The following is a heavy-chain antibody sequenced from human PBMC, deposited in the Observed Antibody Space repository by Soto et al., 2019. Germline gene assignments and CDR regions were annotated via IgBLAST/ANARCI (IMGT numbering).Heavy chain of an antibody. CDR2: VYHSGST. V-gene: IGHV4-4*02. J-gene: IGHJ6*02. Sequence: SETLSLTCAVSGGSISSYYWWSWVRQPPGRGLEWIGEVYHSGSTNYNPSLKSRVTMSVDTSKNQFSLKLSSVTAADTAVYYCWGSSGWYDYYYGMDVWGQGTTVTVSS. CDR1: GGSISSYYW. D-gene: IGHD6-19*01. CDR3: WGSSGWYDYYYGMDV.